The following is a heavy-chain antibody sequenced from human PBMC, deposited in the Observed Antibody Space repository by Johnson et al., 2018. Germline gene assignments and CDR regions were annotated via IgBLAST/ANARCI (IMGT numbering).Heavy chain of an antibody. J-gene: IGHJ3*01. Sequence: QVQLVQSGGGVVEPGKSLRLCCTASGFIFSNYGMHWVRQAPGKGLEWLAVVAYEGNNKYYADSVKGRFTISRDNSKNTFYLQMYSLTTDDTAVYYCAGVDYPAGSFDPPDAFDVWGQGTVVTVSS. CDR3: AGVDYPAGSFDPPDAFDV. V-gene: IGHV3-30*03. D-gene: IGHD3-10*01. CDR1: GFIFSNYG. CDR2: VAYEGNNK.